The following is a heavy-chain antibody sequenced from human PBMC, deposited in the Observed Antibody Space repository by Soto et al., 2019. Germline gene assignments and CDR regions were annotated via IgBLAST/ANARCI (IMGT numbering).Heavy chain of an antibody. D-gene: IGHD6-19*01. CDR1: GFNFNNYA. Sequence: VHLLESGGGLVQPGGSLRLSCATSGFNFNNYAMSWVRQAPGERLEWVSFISSSGGTTYYADSVKGRFTISRDNTRNTVFLQMNTLGAEDTAIYYCANLMTVTGPGWGRDSEYWGQGTRVTVSS. J-gene: IGHJ4*02. V-gene: IGHV3-23*01. CDR2: ISSSGGTT. CDR3: ANLMTVTGPGWGRDSEY.